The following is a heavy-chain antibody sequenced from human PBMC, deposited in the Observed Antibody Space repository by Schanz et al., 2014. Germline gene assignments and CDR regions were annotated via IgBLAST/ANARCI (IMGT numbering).Heavy chain of an antibody. Sequence: QVHLVQSGAEVKEPGSSVKVSCKPSGGTFVTFFFTWVRQAPGQGPQWMGRISPLLGVANYAQEFQGRLTITADTSTSTAYMELSSLRSDDTAVYYCATCSGGTCHAKPGLDNWGQGTLVTVSS. CDR2: ISPLLGVA. V-gene: IGHV1-69*04. CDR3: ATCSGGTCHAKPGLDN. J-gene: IGHJ4*02. CDR1: GGTFVTFF. D-gene: IGHD2-15*01.